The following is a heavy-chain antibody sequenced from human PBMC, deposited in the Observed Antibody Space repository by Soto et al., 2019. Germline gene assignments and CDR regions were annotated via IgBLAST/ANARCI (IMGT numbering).Heavy chain of an antibody. V-gene: IGHV4-39*01. J-gene: IGHJ4*02. D-gene: IGHD3-10*01. Sequence: SETLSLTCTVSGGSISSSSYYWGWIRQPPGKGLEWIGSIYYSGSTYYNPSLKSRVTISVDTSKNQFSLKLSSVTAADTAVYYCARHIYGSGTYIDYWGQGPLVTVSS. CDR2: IYYSGST. CDR1: GGSISSSSYY. CDR3: ARHIYGSGTYIDY.